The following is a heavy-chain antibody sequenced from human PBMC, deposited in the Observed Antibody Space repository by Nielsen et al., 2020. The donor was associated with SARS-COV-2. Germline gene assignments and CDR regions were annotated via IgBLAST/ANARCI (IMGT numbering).Heavy chain of an antibody. D-gene: IGHD6-13*01. CDR3: ARVGYVGSAFDY. CDR1: LFTFSSYS. J-gene: IGHJ4*02. Sequence: SLNISCSSSLFTFSSYSMNWVRQAPGKGLEWVSSISSSSSYIYYSDSVKGRFTISRDNAKNSLYLQMNSLRAEDTAVYYCARVGYVGSAFDYWGQGTLVTVSS. V-gene: IGHV3-21*04. CDR2: ISSSSSYI.